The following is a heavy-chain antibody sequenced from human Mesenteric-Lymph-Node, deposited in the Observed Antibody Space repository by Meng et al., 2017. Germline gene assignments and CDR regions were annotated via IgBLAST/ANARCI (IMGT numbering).Heavy chain of an antibody. CDR1: GYTFTGYY. J-gene: IGHJ6*02. Sequence: ASVKVSCKASGYTFTGYYMHWVRQAPGQGLEWMGRINPNSGGTNYAQKFQGRVTMTRDTSISTAYMELSRLRSDDTAVYYCARVGEGGYDQAPIYYYGMDVWGQGTTVTVSS. CDR3: ARVGEGGYDQAPIYYYGMDV. V-gene: IGHV1-2*06. CDR2: INPNSGGT. D-gene: IGHD5-12*01.